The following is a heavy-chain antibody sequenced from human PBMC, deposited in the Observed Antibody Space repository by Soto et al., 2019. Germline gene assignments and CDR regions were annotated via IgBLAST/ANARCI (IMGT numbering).Heavy chain of an antibody. D-gene: IGHD4-17*01. Sequence: PGGSLRLSCAASGFTFSSYAMSWVRQAPGKGLVWVSAISGSGGSTYYADSVKGRFTISRDNSKNTLYLQMNSLRAEDTAVYYCAKTPTYGDYVSYYYYMDVWGKGTTVTVSS. CDR2: ISGSGGST. J-gene: IGHJ6*03. CDR3: AKTPTYGDYVSYYYYMDV. CDR1: GFTFSSYA. V-gene: IGHV3-23*01.